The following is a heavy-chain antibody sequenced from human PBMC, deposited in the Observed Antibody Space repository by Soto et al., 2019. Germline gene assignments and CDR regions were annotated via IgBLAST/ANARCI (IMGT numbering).Heavy chain of an antibody. D-gene: IGHD3-16*01. V-gene: IGHV3-23*01. Sequence: PGGSLRLSCAASGFTFSNYAMSWVRQAPVNGLELVSTISGSFGSTYCADSVKGRFTISRDNSKNTLYLQMISLRADDTAVYYCAKEGHVNAFDIWGQGTMVTVSS. J-gene: IGHJ3*02. CDR2: ISGSFGST. CDR1: GFTFSNYA. CDR3: AKEGHVNAFDI.